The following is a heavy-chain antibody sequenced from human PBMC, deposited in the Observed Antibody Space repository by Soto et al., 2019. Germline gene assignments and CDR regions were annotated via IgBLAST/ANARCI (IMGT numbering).Heavy chain of an antibody. CDR3: ARRYSSAFDI. D-gene: IGHD6-13*01. Sequence: PSETLSLTCAVSGGSISSGGYSWSWIRQPPGKGLEWIGYIYYSGSTYYNPSLKSRVTISVDTSKNQFSLKLSSVTAADTAVYYCARRYSSAFDIWGQGTMVTVSS. J-gene: IGHJ3*02. CDR2: IYYSGST. CDR1: GGSISSGGYS. V-gene: IGHV4-30-2*01.